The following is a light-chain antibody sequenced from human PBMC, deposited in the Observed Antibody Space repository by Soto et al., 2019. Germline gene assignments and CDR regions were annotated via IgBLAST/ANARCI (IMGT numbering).Light chain of an antibody. J-gene: IGKJ1*01. CDR2: GAS. CDR3: QQYNSWPPWS. Sequence: EIVVTQSPATLSVSPGERATLSCRASQSVSNNLVWYQQKPGQAPRLLIYGASTRATGIPARFSGSGSGTEFTLTISSLQYEDFAVYYCQQYNSWPPWSFGQGTKVEIK. CDR1: QSVSNN. V-gene: IGKV3-15*01.